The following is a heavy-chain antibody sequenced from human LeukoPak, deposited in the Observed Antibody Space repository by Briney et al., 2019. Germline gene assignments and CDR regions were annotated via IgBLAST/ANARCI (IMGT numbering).Heavy chain of an antibody. CDR1: GYLFSTYW. CDR3: ARKGGHGLDV. V-gene: IGHV5-51*01. CDR2: IYPGDSDI. J-gene: IGHJ6*02. Sequence: GESLKISCRVSGYLFSTYWIAWVRQRPGKGLEWMGIIYPGDSDIKYSPSFEGQVIISGDKSTSTAHLQWSSPKASDSAIYYCARKGGHGLDVWGQGTTVSVSS. D-gene: IGHD1-26*01.